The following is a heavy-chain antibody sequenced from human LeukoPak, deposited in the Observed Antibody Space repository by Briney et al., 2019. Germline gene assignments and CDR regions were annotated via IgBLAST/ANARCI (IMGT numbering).Heavy chain of an antibody. D-gene: IGHD3-22*01. Sequence: SETLSLTCTVSGGSISSYYWGWIRQPPGKGLEWIGRIYTSGSTNYNPSLKSRVTISVDKSKNQFSLKLSSVTAADTAVYYCARESDYYDSSGSNWFDPWGQGTLVTVSS. CDR1: GGSISSYY. V-gene: IGHV4-4*07. CDR2: IYTSGST. CDR3: ARESDYYDSSGSNWFDP. J-gene: IGHJ5*02.